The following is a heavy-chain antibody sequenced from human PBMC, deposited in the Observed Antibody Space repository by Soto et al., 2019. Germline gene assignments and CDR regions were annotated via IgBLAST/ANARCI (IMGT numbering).Heavy chain of an antibody. CDR2: IYPGDSDT. D-gene: IGHD1-26*01. J-gene: IGHJ4*02. V-gene: IGHV5-51*01. CDR1: GYTFSTYW. Sequence: LGESLKISCKGSGYTFSTYWIGWVRQMPGKGPEWMGIIYPGDSDTRYTPSFQGLVSFSVDKSINTAYLHWSSLKASDTAMYFCARLAKVGGWYFDYWGQGTQVTVSS. CDR3: ARLAKVGGWYFDY.